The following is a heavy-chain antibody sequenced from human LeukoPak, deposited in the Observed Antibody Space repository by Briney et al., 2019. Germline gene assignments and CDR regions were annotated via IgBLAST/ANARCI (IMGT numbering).Heavy chain of an antibody. CDR1: GGSISSGGYY. CDR3: ASSRSGGTCYGCMDV. Sequence: SQILSLTCTVSGGSISSGGYYWSWIRQHPGKGLEWIGYIYYSGSAYYNPSLKSRVTISVDTSKNQFSLKLSSVTAADTAVYYCASSRSGGTCYGCMDVWGQGTTVTVSS. V-gene: IGHV4-31*03. D-gene: IGHD2-15*01. CDR2: IYYSGSA. J-gene: IGHJ6*02.